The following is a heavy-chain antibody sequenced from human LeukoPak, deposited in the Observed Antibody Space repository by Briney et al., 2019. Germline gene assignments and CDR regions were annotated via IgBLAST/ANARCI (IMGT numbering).Heavy chain of an antibody. Sequence: GGSLRLSCAASGFTFSDYYMSWIRQAPGKGLEWVSYISSSGSTIYYADSVKGRFTISRDNAKNSLYLQMNSLRAEDTAVYYCARDRLVYYYDSSGYSFWGQGTMVTVSS. J-gene: IGHJ3*01. D-gene: IGHD3-22*01. CDR1: GFTFSDYY. CDR3: ARDRLVYYYDSSGYSF. CDR2: ISSSGSTI. V-gene: IGHV3-11*01.